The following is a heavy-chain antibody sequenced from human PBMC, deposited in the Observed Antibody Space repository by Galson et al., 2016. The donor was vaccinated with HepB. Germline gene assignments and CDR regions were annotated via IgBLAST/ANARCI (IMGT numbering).Heavy chain of an antibody. Sequence: SLRLSCAASGFTFSSYSMNWVRQAPGKGLEWVSYISSSSTIYYADSVKGRFTISRDNAKTSLYLQMNSLRDEDTAVYYCARAGHSSGWYPFNFWWFDPWGQGTLVTASS. J-gene: IGHJ5*02. V-gene: IGHV3-48*02. CDR1: GFTFSSYS. D-gene: IGHD6-19*01. CDR3: ARAGHSSGWYPFNFWWFDP. CDR2: ISSSSTI.